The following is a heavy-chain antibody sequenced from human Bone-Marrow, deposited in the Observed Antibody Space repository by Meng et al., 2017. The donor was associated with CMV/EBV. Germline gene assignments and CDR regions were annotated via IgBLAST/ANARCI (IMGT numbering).Heavy chain of an antibody. CDR1: GDSISTYY. J-gene: IGHJ3*01. CDR3: ARASGYYINAFDL. Sequence: SETLSLTCTVSGDSISTYYWSWIRQPQGKGLEWIAYIYYSGSTNYSPSLKSRVTISVDTSKNLFSLKLSSVTAADTAVYYCARASGYYINAFDLWGQGIMVTVSS. D-gene: IGHD2/OR15-2a*01. V-gene: IGHV4-59*01. CDR2: IYYSGST.